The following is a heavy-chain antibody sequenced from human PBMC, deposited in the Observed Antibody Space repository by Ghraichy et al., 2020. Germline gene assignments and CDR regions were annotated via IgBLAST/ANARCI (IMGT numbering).Heavy chain of an antibody. J-gene: IGHJ6*02. CDR2: IYRSGRT. CDR3: ATGGTTYYYGMDV. D-gene: IGHD3-16*01. Sequence: GGSLRLSCAASEFRVSSNYMSWVRQAPGKGLEWVSVIYRSGRTYYADSVKGRFTISRDNSKNTVYLQMNSLRAEDTALYYCATGGTTYYYGMDVWGQGTTVTVSS. CDR1: EFRVSSNY. V-gene: IGHV3-53*01.